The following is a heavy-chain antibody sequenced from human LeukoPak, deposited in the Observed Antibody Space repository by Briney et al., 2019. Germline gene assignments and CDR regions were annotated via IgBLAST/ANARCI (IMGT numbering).Heavy chain of an antibody. CDR3: AKEVYYDSSGYFRPNWFDH. CDR2: ISGSGGST. Sequence: GGSLRLSCAASGFTFSSYAMSWVRQAPGKGLEWVSAISGSGGSTYYADSVKGRFTISRDNSKNTLYLQMNSLRAEDTAVYYCAKEVYYDSSGYFRPNWFDHWGQGTLVTVSS. V-gene: IGHV3-23*01. CDR1: GFTFSSYA. J-gene: IGHJ5*02. D-gene: IGHD3-22*01.